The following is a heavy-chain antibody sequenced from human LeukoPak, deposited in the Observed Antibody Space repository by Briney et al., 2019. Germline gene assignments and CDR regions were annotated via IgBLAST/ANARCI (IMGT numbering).Heavy chain of an antibody. V-gene: IGHV4-4*07. Sequence: SETLSLTCTVSGGSISSYYWSWIRQPAGKGLEWIGRISTIGITNYNPSLNSRVTISIDTSKNQFSLKLSSVTATDTAVYYCARDGCGGSCFHYYYYYMDVWGKGTTVTISS. CDR2: ISTIGIT. CDR3: ARDGCGGSCFHYYYYYMDV. CDR1: GGSISSYY. D-gene: IGHD2-15*01. J-gene: IGHJ6*03.